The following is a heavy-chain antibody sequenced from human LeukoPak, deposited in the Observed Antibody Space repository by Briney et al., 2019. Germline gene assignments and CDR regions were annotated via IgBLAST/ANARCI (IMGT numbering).Heavy chain of an antibody. CDR3: AKGGLLNAFDI. Sequence: GGSLRLSCSASRFTFSSYTMNWVRQAPGKGLEWVSSIDPSSTYIYYADSVKGRFTISRDNAQNSLYLQMNSLRAEDTAVYYCAKGGLLNAFDIWGQGTMVTVSS. CDR1: RFTFSSYT. CDR2: IDPSSTYI. J-gene: IGHJ3*02. V-gene: IGHV3-21*04. D-gene: IGHD3-10*01.